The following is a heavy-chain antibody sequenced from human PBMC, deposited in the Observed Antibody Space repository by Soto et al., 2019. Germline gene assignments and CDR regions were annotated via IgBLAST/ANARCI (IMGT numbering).Heavy chain of an antibody. CDR1: GFTFSSYG. CDR2: ISYDGSNK. CDR3: AKVGPYCSSTSCYDNNWFDP. D-gene: IGHD2-2*01. Sequence: PGGSLRLSCAASGFTFSSYGMHWVRQAPGKGLEWVAVISYDGSNKYYADSVKGRFTISRDNSKNTLYLQMNSLRAEDTAVYYCAKVGPYCSSTSCYDNNWFDPWGQGTLVTAPQ. V-gene: IGHV3-30*18. J-gene: IGHJ5*02.